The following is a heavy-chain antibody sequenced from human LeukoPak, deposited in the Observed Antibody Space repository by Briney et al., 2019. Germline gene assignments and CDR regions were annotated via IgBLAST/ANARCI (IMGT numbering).Heavy chain of an antibody. CDR3: ARSYIVVVPAVYFDY. V-gene: IGHV1-3*01. CDR1: GYTFITYA. D-gene: IGHD2-2*01. Sequence: VSVKVSCKTSGYTFITYAIQWVRQAPGQRLEWMGWINGGDGNTKFSQKFQGRVTITRDTSASSSYMELSSLRSEDTAVYYCARSYIVVVPAVYFDYWGQGTLVTVSS. J-gene: IGHJ4*02. CDR2: INGGDGNT.